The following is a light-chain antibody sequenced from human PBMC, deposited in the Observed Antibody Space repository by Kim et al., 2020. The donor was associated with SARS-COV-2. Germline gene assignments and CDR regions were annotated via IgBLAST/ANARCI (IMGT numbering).Light chain of an antibody. CDR3: QQLNSYPLT. CDR2: AAS. J-gene: IGKJ4*01. CDR1: QSISSH. V-gene: IGKV1-9*01. Sequence: TSGEDRVTITCRAIQSISSHLASYQQKPGKAPNLLIYAASTLQGGVPSRFSGSGAGTEFTLTISSLQPEDFATYYCQQLNSYPLTFGGGTKVDIK.